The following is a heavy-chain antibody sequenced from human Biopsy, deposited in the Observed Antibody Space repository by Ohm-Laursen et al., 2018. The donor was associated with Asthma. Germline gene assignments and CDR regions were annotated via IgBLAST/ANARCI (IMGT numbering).Heavy chain of an antibody. J-gene: IGHJ4*02. D-gene: IGHD5-24*01. Sequence: LRLSCTASGFTFSTYAMHWVRQAPRKGLEWVAVISYDGSNKYYADSVKGRFTISRDNSKNTLYLQMNSLTGDDTAVYYFARDMNRDGWYFDYWGQGTLVTVSS. CDR1: GFTFSTYA. CDR3: ARDMNRDGWYFDY. V-gene: IGHV3-30-3*01. CDR2: ISYDGSNK.